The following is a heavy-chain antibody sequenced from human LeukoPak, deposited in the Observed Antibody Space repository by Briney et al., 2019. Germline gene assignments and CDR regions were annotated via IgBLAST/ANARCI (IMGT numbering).Heavy chain of an antibody. CDR3: ARGRGYCSSTSCYGGNWFDP. D-gene: IGHD2-2*01. CDR2: ISSSSSNI. J-gene: IGHJ5*02. Sequence: GGSLRLSCAASGFTFSSYSMNWVRRAPGKGLEWVSSISSSSSNIYYADSVKGRFTISRDNAKNSLYLQMNSLRAEDTAVYYCARGRGYCSSTSCYGGNWFDPWGQGTLVTVSS. V-gene: IGHV3-21*01. CDR1: GFTFSSYS.